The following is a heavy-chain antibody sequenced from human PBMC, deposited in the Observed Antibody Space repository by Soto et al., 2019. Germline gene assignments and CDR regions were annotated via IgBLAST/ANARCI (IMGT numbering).Heavy chain of an antibody. V-gene: IGHV4-59*01. CDR3: ARSQGLGYCSGGSCYDDALDI. D-gene: IGHD2-15*01. Sequence: SETLSLTCTVSGGSISSYYWSWIRQPPGKGLEWIGYIYYSGSTNYNPSLKSRVTISVDTSKNQFPLKLSSVTAADTAVYYCARSQGLGYCSGGSCYDDALDIWGQGTMVTVSS. CDR2: IYYSGST. J-gene: IGHJ3*02. CDR1: GGSISSYY.